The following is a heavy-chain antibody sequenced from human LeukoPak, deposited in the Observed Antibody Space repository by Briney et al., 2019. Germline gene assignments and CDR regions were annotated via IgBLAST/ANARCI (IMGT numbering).Heavy chain of an antibody. CDR3: ARAGEHYYDSSGYSYYFDY. D-gene: IGHD3-22*01. V-gene: IGHV4-59*01. J-gene: IGHJ4*02. CDR1: GVTISSYY. CDR2: ISYSGST. Sequence: SETLSLTCTVSGVTISSYYWRWVRQPPGKGLEWIGYISYSGSTNYNPSLKSRVTISVDTSKNQFSLKLSSVTAADTAVYYCARAGEHYYDSSGYSYYFDYWGEGTLVTVSS.